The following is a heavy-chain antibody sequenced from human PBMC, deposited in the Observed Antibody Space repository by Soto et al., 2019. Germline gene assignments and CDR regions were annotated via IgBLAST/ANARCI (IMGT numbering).Heavy chain of an antibody. CDR1: GFTFSTYG. D-gene: IGHD5-18*01. J-gene: IGHJ5*02. V-gene: IGHV3-33*01. CDR3: ARYTGSWSDP. CDR2: IWFGGSNK. Sequence: QVQLVESGGGVVQPGRSLRLSCAASGFTFSTYGMHWVRQAPGKGLEWVAIIWFGGSNKYYADSVKGRFTISRDNSKNTLYLQMNSLRDEDTAIYYCARYTGSWSDPWGQGTLVTVSS.